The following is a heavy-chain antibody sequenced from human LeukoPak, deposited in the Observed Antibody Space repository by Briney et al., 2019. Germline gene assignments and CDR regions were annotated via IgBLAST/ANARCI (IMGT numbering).Heavy chain of an antibody. D-gene: IGHD6-25*01. CDR2: ISSSSSYI. CDR3: ARGTSSGLDY. J-gene: IGHJ4*02. V-gene: IGHV3-21*01. Sequence: GGSLRLSCAASGFTFSSYSMDWVRQAPGKGLEWVSSISSSSSYIYYADSVKGRFTISRDNAKNSLYLQMNSLRAEDTAVYYCARGTSSGLDYWGQGTLVTVSS. CDR1: GFTFSSYS.